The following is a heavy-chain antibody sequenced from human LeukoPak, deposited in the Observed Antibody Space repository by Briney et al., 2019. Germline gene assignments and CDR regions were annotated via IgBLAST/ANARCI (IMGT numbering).Heavy chain of an antibody. Sequence: ASVKVSCKASGYTFTGYYMHWVRQAPGQGLEWMGWISAYNGNTNYAQKLQGRVTMTTDTSTSTAYMELRSLRSDDTAVYYCARLGLGEMATIWLLDYWGQGTLVTVSS. V-gene: IGHV1-18*04. CDR1: GYTFTGYY. J-gene: IGHJ4*02. CDR3: ARLGLGEMATIWLLDY. D-gene: IGHD5-24*01. CDR2: ISAYNGNT.